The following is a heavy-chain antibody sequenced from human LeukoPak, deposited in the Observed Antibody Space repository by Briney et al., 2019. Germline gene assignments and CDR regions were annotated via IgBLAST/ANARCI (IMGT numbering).Heavy chain of an antibody. Sequence: SETLSLTCTVSGGSISRNYWSWIRQPPGKGLECIGYISNSGSTNYNPSLKSRVTISVDTSKNQFSLRLSSVTAADTAVYYCARGYCSGGSCYSYYYYNYMDVWGKGTTVTVSS. CDR1: GGSISRNY. D-gene: IGHD2-15*01. J-gene: IGHJ6*03. CDR3: ARGYCSGGSCYSYYYYNYMDV. CDR2: ISNSGST. V-gene: IGHV4-59*01.